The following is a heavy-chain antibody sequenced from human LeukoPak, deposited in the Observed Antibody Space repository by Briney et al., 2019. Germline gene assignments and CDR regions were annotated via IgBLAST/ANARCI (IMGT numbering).Heavy chain of an antibody. J-gene: IGHJ6*02. CDR2: IIPIFGIA. CDR1: GGTFSSYA. Sequence: ASVKVSCKASGGTFSSYAISWVRQAPGQGLEWMGGIIPIFGIANYAQKFQGRVTITADESTSTAYMELSSLRSEDTAVYYCARGEVVLMVYDYYGMDVWGQGTTVTVSS. D-gene: IGHD2-8*01. CDR3: ARGEVVLMVYDYYGMDV. V-gene: IGHV1-69*13.